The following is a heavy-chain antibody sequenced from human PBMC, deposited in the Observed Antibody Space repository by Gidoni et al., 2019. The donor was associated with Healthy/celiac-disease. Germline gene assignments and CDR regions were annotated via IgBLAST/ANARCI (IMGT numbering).Heavy chain of an antibody. CDR3: ARDRLGIAAAGTGGVYYYYGMDV. J-gene: IGHJ6*02. D-gene: IGHD6-13*01. CDR1: GGSISSGGYY. V-gene: IGHV4-31*03. CDR2: IYYSGST. Sequence: QVQLQESGSGLVKPSQTLSLTCTVSGGSISSGGYYWSWIRQHPGKGLEWIGYIYYSGSTYYNPSLKSRVTISVDTCKNQFSLKLSSVTAADTAVYYCARDRLGIAAAGTGGVYYYYGMDVWGQGTTVTVSS.